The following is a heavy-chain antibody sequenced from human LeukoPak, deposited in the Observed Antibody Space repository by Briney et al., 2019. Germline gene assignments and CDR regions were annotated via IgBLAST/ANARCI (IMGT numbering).Heavy chain of an antibody. CDR3: AKEMSSGSLYYY. V-gene: IGHV3-66*01. CDR1: GFTFSSYA. CDR2: IYSGGST. J-gene: IGHJ4*02. Sequence: GGSLRLSCAVSGFTFSSYAMSWVRQAPGKGLEWVSLIYSGGSTYYADSVKGRFTISRDNPKNNLYLQMNSVRAEDTAVYYCAKEMSSGSLYYYWGQGTLVTVAS. D-gene: IGHD6-19*01.